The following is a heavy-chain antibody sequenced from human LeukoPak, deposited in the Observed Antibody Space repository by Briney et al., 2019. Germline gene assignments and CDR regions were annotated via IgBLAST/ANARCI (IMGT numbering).Heavy chain of an antibody. CDR1: GGSIGSYY. CDR2: IYRSGSI. D-gene: IGHD5-18*01. Sequence: SETLSLTCTVSGGSIGSYYWSWIRQPAGKGLEWIGRIYRSGSINYNPSLTSRVTMSVDTSKNQFSLKLRSVTAADTAVYYCARGFEGYSYGLYVFDFWGQGTLVTVSS. V-gene: IGHV4-4*07. J-gene: IGHJ4*02. CDR3: ARGFEGYSYGLYVFDF.